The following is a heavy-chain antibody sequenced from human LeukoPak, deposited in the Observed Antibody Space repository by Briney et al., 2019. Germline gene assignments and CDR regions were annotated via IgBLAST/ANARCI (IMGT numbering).Heavy chain of an antibody. D-gene: IGHD2-15*01. CDR1: GFTFSTYN. CDR2: ISTSSDYI. CDR3: ARTTYCSGGTCYWYFDY. J-gene: IGHJ4*02. Sequence: PGGSLRFSGAASGFTFSTYNMNWVRQAPGKGLEWVSSISTSSDYIYYADSVKGRFTISRDNAKNSLFLQMNSLRAEDTAVYYCARTTYCSGGTCYWYFDYWGQGTLVTVSS. V-gene: IGHV3-21*03.